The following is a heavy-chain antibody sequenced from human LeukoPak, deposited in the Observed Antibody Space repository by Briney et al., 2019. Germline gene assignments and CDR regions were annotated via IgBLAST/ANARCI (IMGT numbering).Heavy chain of an antibody. CDR1: GYTFTSYS. CDR2: ISVYNGDT. D-gene: IGHD2-15*01. J-gene: IGHJ4*02. Sequence: ASVKVSCKASGYTFTSYSISWVRQAPGQGLEWMGWISVYNGDTNYAQKVQGRVTMTADTSTTTAYLELRSLRSDDTAVYYCARDGLAAAVDYWGQGTLVIVSS. CDR3: ARDGLAAAVDY. V-gene: IGHV1-18*01.